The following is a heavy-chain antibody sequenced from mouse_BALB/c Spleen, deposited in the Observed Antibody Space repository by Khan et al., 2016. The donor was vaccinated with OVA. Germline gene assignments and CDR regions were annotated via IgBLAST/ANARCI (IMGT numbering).Heavy chain of an antibody. Sequence: EVQLVESGPGLLKPAQSLTLSCTATGYSITSYYTWYGIRQPPENILWMRANISDSGNTTYSASLRSRISITRDTSKNQVYLQLNSVTTEDTATSYCCSGRLLLRYPDYFDYWGQGTTLTVSS. CDR3: CSGRLLLRYPDYFDY. J-gene: IGHJ2*01. D-gene: IGHD1-1*01. CDR2: ISDSGNT. CDR1: GYSITSYYT. V-gene: IGHV3-2*02.